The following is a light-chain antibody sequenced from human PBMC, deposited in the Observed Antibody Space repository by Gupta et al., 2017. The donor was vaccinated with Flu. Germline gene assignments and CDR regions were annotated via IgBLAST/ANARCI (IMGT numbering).Light chain of an antibody. V-gene: IGKV3-15*01. CDR1: QSVSSN. J-gene: IGKJ1*01. CDR2: GAS. Sequence: EIVMTQSPATLSVSPGERATLSCRASQSVSSNLAWYQQKPGQAPRLIIYGASHRATGTPDRFSGSGNEKEFTLTSSSRQYEDFAVYYVQQYNNLRTFGQGTKVEIK. CDR3: QQYNNLRT.